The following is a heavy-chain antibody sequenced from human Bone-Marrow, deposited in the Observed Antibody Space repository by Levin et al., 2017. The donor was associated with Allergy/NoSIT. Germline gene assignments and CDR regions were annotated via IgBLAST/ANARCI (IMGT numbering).Heavy chain of an antibody. CDR1: GFTFSSYG. V-gene: IGHV3-30*18. CDR3: AKDKRDCYSGCGWCFDL. Sequence: PGGSLRLSCAASGFTFSSYGMHWVRQAPGKGLEWVTLISFDGNYDYYTDSAKGRFTVSRDNSKHMLYLQMNSLRPEDTAVYYCAKDKRDCYSGCGWCFDLWGRGTLVTVSS. D-gene: IGHD2-21*02. CDR2: ISFDGNYD. J-gene: IGHJ2*01.